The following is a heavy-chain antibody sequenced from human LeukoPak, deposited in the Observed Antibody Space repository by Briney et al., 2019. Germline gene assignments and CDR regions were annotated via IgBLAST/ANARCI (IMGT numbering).Heavy chain of an antibody. V-gene: IGHV1-8*01. Sequence: ASVTVSFKASGYTFTSYDINWVRQAPGQGVEWMGWMNPNSCNTGYAQKCQGRVTMTRNTSISTAYMELSSLRSEDTAVYYCASLQYSSSWPFDYWGQGTLVTVSS. J-gene: IGHJ4*02. CDR3: ASLQYSSSWPFDY. D-gene: IGHD6-13*01. CDR2: MNPNSCNT. CDR1: GYTFTSYD.